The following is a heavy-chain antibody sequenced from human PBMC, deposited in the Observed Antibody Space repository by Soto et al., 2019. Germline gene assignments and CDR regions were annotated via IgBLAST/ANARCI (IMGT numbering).Heavy chain of an antibody. Sequence: EVQLLESGGGLVQPGGSLRLSCAASGFTFSSYAMSWVRQAPGKGLEWVSVIGGSGGSTYYADSVKGRFTISRDGSKNTLYLQMNSLRAEDTAMYYCAKDPSTGSADYWGQGTQVTVSS. CDR1: GFTFSSYA. J-gene: IGHJ4*02. CDR2: IGGSGGST. D-gene: IGHD3-9*01. CDR3: AKDPSTGSADY. V-gene: IGHV3-23*01.